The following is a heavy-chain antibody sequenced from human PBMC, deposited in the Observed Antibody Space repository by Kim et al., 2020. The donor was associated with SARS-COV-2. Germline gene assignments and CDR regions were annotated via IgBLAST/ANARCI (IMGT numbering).Heavy chain of an antibody. CDR1: GYSISSGYY. CDR2: LYHSGST. CDR3: ARDRRPLRYFDPTHDGWFFAL. V-gene: IGHV4-38-2*02. Sequence: SETLSLTCTVSGYSISSGYYWGWIRQPPGKGLEWIGSLYHSGSTYYNPSLKSRVTIPEDTSKNQFYLKLSSVTAADTAVYYCARDRRPLRYFDPTHDGWFFALWGRGTMVTVSA. J-gene: IGHJ2*01. D-gene: IGHD3-9*01.